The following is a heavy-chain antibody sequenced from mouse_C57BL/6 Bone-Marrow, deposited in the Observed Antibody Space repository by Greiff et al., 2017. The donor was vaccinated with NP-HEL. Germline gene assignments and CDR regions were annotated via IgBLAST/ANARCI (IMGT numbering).Heavy chain of an antibody. V-gene: IGHV1-81*01. CDR1: GYTFTSYG. CDR2: IYPRSGNT. J-gene: IGHJ3*01. Sequence: QVQLQQSGAELARPGASVKLSCKASGYTFTSYGISWVKQRTGQGLEWIGEIYPRSGNTYYNEKFKGKATLTADKSSSTAYMELRSLTSEDSAVYFSARCFWFAYWGQGTLVTVSA. CDR3: ARCFWFAY.